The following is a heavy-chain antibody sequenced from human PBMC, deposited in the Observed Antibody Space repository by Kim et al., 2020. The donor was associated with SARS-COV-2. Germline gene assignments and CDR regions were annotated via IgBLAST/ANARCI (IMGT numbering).Heavy chain of an antibody. J-gene: IGHJ3*02. D-gene: IGHD6-13*01. V-gene: IGHV1-18*04. Sequence: ASVKVSCKASGYTFTSYGISWVRQAPGQGLEWMGWISAYNGNTNYAQKLQGRVTITTDTSTSTAYMELRILSSDDTAVFYFAGERSSRWYGGALDIWGQG. CDR3: AGERSSRWYGGALDI. CDR2: ISAYNGNT. CDR1: GYTFTSYG.